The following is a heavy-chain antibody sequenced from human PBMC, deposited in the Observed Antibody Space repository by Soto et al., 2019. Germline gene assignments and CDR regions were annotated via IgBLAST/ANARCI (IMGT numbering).Heavy chain of an antibody. CDR2: IYNNGST. Sequence: PXESLSHTFAVPGGSINSYYWHWIRQPPGKGLEWMGYIYNNGSTNYIPSLKSRVTISLDRSKKQFSLTLNSVTSADTAVYYCARGLSSSGWYALWDWGQGALVTVSS. CDR1: GGSINSYY. D-gene: IGHD6-19*01. J-gene: IGHJ4*02. V-gene: IGHV4-59*01. CDR3: ARGLSSSGWYALWD.